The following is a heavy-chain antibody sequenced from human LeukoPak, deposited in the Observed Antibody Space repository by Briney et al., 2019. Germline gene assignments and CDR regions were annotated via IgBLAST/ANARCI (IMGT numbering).Heavy chain of an antibody. V-gene: IGHV3-43D*03. CDR2: IKWDGGST. J-gene: IGHJ4*02. CDR1: GFTFDDHG. Sequence: GGSLRLSCAASGFTFDDHGMSWVRQAPGKGLEWVSGIKWDGGSTYYADSVKGRFTITRDNSKNSLYLQMNSLRAEDTALYYCAKGPVRGSYRYGYFDYWGQGTLVTVSS. CDR3: AKGPVRGSYRYGYFDY. D-gene: IGHD3-16*02.